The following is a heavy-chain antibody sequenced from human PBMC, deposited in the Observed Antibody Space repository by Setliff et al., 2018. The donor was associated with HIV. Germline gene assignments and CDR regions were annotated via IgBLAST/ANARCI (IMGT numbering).Heavy chain of an antibody. V-gene: IGHV3-15*07. CDR2: IKSKTDGGTT. CDR3: VKDEEYIGVVSATMNMPGYYHYYYMDV. CDR1: GFSFNNAW. D-gene: IGHD2-2*01. J-gene: IGHJ6*03. Sequence: GGSLRLSCAASGFSFNNAWMNWVRQAPGKGLEWVGRIKSKTDGGTTDYAAPVKGRFTISRDDSKNTLYLQMNSLRAEDTAVYYCVKDEEYIGVVSATMNMPGYYHYYYMDVWGKGSTVTVSS.